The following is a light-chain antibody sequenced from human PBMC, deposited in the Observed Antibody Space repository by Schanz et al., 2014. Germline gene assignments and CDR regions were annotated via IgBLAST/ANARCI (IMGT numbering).Light chain of an antibody. Sequence: QSVLTQPPSVSGAPGQRVTISCTGSSSNIGAGYDVQWYRLLPGRAPKLLIYDNDKRPSGIPDRFSGSKSGTSATLGITGLQSGDEADYYCGTWDSSLSPWVFGGGTKLTVL. CDR3: GTWDSSLSPWV. CDR1: SSNIGAGYD. V-gene: IGLV1-51*01. J-gene: IGLJ3*02. CDR2: DND.